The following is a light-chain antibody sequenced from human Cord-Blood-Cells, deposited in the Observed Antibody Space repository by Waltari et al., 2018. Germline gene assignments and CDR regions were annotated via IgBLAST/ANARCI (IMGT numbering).Light chain of an antibody. CDR1: RRDVGSYNL. CDR2: EGS. V-gene: IGLV2-23*01. J-gene: IGLJ3*02. Sequence: QSALTQPASVSGYPGQSITISCPGTRRDVGSYNLVSWYQQHPGKAPKLMIYEGSKGPSGVSNRFSGSKSGNTASLTISGLQAEDEADYYCCSYAGSSTWVFGGGTKLTVL. CDR3: CSYAGSSTWV.